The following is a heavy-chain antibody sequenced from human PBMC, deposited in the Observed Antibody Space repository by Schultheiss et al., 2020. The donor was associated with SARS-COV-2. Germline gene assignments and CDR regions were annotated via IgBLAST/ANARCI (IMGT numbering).Heavy chain of an antibody. CDR1: GFTFSSYG. CDR2: ISGSGGST. CDR3: ARGGNFRSAHYPPFDH. D-gene: IGHD3-3*01. J-gene: IGHJ4*02. V-gene: IGHV3-23*01. Sequence: GESLKISCAASGFTFSSYGMHWVRQAPGKGLEWVSGISGSGGSTYYADSVKGRFTISRDNSKNTLYLQMNSLRAEDSAVYHCARGGNFRSAHYPPFDHWGQGALVTVSS.